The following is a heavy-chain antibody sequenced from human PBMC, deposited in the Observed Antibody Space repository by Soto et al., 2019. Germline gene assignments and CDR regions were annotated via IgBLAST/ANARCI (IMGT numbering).Heavy chain of an antibody. D-gene: IGHD3-16*01. CDR2: IWHDGGNK. J-gene: IGHJ4*02. V-gene: IGHV3-33*01. Sequence: GGSLRLSCAASGFTFSSYGMHWVRQAPGKGLEWVAFIWHDGGNKFYAESVKGRFTISRDNSKNTLYLQMTSLSAEDTAMYYCARDGDVNTGFGKDYWGQGTLVTVSS. CDR1: GFTFSSYG. CDR3: ARDGDVNTGFGKDY.